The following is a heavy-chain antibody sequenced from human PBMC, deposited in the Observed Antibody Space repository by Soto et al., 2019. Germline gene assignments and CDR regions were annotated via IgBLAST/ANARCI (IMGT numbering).Heavy chain of an antibody. CDR3: VRGYNSQFDP. CDR2: INPGDSDT. D-gene: IGHD5-18*01. J-gene: IGHJ5*02. CDR1: GYSFINYW. Sequence: PGESLKISCKGSGYSFINYWIGWVRQMPGKGLEWMGIINPGDSDTRYSPPFQGQVTISVDKSISTAYLQWSSLKASDTAMYYCVRGYNSQFDPWGQGTPVTVSS. V-gene: IGHV5-51*01.